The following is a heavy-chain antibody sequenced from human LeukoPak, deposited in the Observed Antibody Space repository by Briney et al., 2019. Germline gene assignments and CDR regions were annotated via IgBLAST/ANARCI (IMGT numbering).Heavy chain of an antibody. CDR2: ISVYNGNT. CDR1: GYTFSTYR. J-gene: IGHJ4*02. CDR3: ARGSSAWSFDY. D-gene: IGHD6-13*01. V-gene: IGHV1-18*01. Sequence: ASVKVSCKASGYTFSTYRIIWVRQAPGQGLEWMGWISVYNGNTNYAQKLQGRVTITTDTCTSTAYMELRSLRSDDTALYYCARGSSAWSFDYWGQGTLVTVSS.